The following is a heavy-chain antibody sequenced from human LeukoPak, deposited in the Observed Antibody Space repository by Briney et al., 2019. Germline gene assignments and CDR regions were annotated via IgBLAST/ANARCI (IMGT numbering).Heavy chain of an antibody. CDR3: AIAGTSDAFDI. Sequence: AAVKVSCSAAGDTFTSYYMHWLRQAPGQGLEGMGIINSSGGSTSYAQKFQGRVTMTRDTSTGTVYMEPSSLRSEDTAVYYCAIAGTSDAFDIWGQGTIVTVSS. J-gene: IGHJ3*02. CDR2: INSSGGST. V-gene: IGHV1-46*01. D-gene: IGHD1-26*01. CDR1: GDTFTSYY.